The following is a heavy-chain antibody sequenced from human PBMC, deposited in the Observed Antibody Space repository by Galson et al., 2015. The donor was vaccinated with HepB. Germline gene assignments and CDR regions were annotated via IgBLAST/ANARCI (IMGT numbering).Heavy chain of an antibody. V-gene: IGHV5-10-1*01. CDR3: ARQHSDFWSGSSYCYYMHV. D-gene: IGHD3-3*01. J-gene: IGHJ6*03. CDR2: IDPADSST. Sequence: QSGAEVKKPGESLRISCKGSGYSFTSYWITWVRQMPGKGLEWMGTIDPADSSTTYSLSFQGHVIISADKTTKTAYLHWSSLRASDSATYYCARQHSDFWSGSSYCYYMHVGGKGTTVTVSS. CDR1: GYSFTSYW.